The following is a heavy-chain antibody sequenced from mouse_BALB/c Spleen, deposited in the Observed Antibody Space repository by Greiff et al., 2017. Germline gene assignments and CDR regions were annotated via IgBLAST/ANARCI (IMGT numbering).Heavy chain of an antibody. CDR1: GFSLTSYG. V-gene: IGHV2-2*02. Sequence: QVQLQQSGPGLVQPSQSLSITCTVSGFSLTSYGVHWVRQSPGQGLEWLGVIWSGGSTDYNAAFISRLSISKDNSKSQVFFKMNSLQANDTAIYYCATPYGNYAMDYWGQGNSVTVSS. J-gene: IGHJ4*01. CDR2: IWSGGST. D-gene: IGHD2-1*01. CDR3: ATPYGNYAMDY.